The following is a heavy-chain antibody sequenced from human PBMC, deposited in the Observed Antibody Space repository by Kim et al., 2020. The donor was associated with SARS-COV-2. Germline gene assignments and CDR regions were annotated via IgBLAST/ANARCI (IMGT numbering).Heavy chain of an antibody. CDR3: ARDRGDHRNWFDP. Sequence: GGSLRLSCAASGFTFSSYEMNWVRQAPGKGLEWVSYISSSGSTIYYADSVKGRFTISRDNAKNSLYLQMNSLRAEDTAVYYCARDRGDHRNWFDPWGQGTLVTVSS. CDR2: ISSSGSTI. CDR1: GFTFSSYE. J-gene: IGHJ5*02. V-gene: IGHV3-48*03. D-gene: IGHD4-17*01.